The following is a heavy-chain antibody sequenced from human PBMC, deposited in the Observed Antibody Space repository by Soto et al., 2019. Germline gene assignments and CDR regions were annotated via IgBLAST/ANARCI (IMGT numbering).Heavy chain of an antibody. J-gene: IGHJ4*02. Sequence: QVQLVQSGAEVKKPGASVKVSCKASGYTFTNYVIIWVRQAPGQGLEWMGWINANNGNTDYVQKIQGRVTMTTDTSTSTAYMELRSLRSDDTDVYYCASGPYYYDSSGALKFDYWGQGTLVTV. D-gene: IGHD3-22*01. V-gene: IGHV1-18*01. CDR1: GYTFTNYV. CDR2: INANNGNT. CDR3: ASGPYYYDSSGALKFDY.